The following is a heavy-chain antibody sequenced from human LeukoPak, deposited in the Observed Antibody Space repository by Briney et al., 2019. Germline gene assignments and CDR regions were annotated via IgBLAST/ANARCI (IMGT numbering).Heavy chain of an antibody. V-gene: IGHV3-7*01. J-gene: IGHJ4*02. D-gene: IGHD6-25*01. Sequence: GGSLRLSCAASGFTFISYWMSWVRQAPGKGLEWVANIKQDGSEKYYVDSVKGRFTISRDNAKNSLYLQMNSLRAEDTAVYYCAIAAGWELGYWGQGTLVTVSS. CDR1: GFTFISYW. CDR3: AIAAGWELGY. CDR2: IKQDGSEK.